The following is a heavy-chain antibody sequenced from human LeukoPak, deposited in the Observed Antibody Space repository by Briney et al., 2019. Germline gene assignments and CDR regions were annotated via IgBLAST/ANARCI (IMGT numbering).Heavy chain of an antibody. D-gene: IGHD6-19*01. Sequence: ASVKVSCKASGYTFTGYYMHWVRQAPGQGLEWMGWINPNSGGTNYAQKLQGRVTMTTDTSTSTAYMELRSLRSDDTAVYYCARGGWAVNLYVPRGWSSESSARNYYYMDVWGKGTTVTVSS. CDR1: GYTFTGYY. J-gene: IGHJ6*03. V-gene: IGHV1-2*02. CDR2: INPNSGGT. CDR3: ARGGWAVNLYVPRGWSSESSARNYYYMDV.